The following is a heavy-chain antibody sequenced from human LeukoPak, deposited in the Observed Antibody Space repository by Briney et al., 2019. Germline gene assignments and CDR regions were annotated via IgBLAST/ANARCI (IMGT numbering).Heavy chain of an antibody. CDR1: GFTFSSYG. J-gene: IGHJ3*02. V-gene: IGHV3-21*01. CDR3: AKSSSSWLRDDAFDI. CDR2: ISSGSTYI. Sequence: PGGSLRLSCAASGFTFSSYGMNWVRQAPGKGLEWVSCISSGSTYIFYTDSLKGRFTISRDNAKNSLYLQMNSLRAEDTAVYYCAKSSSSWLRDDAFDIWGQGTMVTVSS. D-gene: IGHD6-13*01.